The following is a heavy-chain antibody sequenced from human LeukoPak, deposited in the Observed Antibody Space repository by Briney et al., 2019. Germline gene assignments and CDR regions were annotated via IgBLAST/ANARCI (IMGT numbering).Heavy chain of an antibody. J-gene: IGHJ4*02. Sequence: PSETLSLTCSVSGGSISSLYWSWIRQPPGKGLEWIGYIYYTGSTNYNPSLKSRVTMFVDMSKNQFSLRLSSVTAADAAVYYCARHRAYSSSSPFDYWGQGTLVTVSS. CDR2: IYYTGST. CDR3: ARHRAYSSSSPFDY. D-gene: IGHD6-6*01. V-gene: IGHV4-59*08. CDR1: GGSISSLY.